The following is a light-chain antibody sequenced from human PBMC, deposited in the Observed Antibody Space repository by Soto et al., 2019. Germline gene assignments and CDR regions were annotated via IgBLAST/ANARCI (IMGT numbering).Light chain of an antibody. Sequence: DIQITPAPSTLSGTVGAKVTTTCLASQTISSWLAWYQQKPGKAPKLLIYKASTLKSGVPSRFSGSGSGTDFTLTISSLQPEDFATYYCQQFNDYQGTFGQGTRLEI. CDR3: QQFNDYQGT. J-gene: IGKJ5*01. CDR2: KAS. V-gene: IGKV1-5*03. CDR1: QTISSW.